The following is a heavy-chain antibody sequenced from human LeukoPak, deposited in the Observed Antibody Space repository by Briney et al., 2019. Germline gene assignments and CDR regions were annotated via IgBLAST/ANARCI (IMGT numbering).Heavy chain of an antibody. CDR1: GFTFSGYW. Sequence: GGSLRLSCAAPGFTFSGYWMHWVRQAPGKGLVWVSRINGDGTSTSYADSVKGRFTISRDNAKNTLYLQMNNLRAEDTAVYYCARATGSSWYHYWGQGTLVTVSS. J-gene: IGHJ4*02. CDR3: ARATGSSWYHY. CDR2: INGDGTST. D-gene: IGHD6-13*01. V-gene: IGHV3-74*01.